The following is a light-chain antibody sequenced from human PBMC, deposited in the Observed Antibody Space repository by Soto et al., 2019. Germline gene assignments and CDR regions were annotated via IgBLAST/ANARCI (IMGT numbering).Light chain of an antibody. CDR1: SSDVGGYNY. J-gene: IGLJ3*02. CDR3: SSYTGSNNLGV. CDR2: DVT. Sequence: QSALTQPASVSGSPGQSITISCTGTSSDVGGYNYVSWYQQHPGKAPKLIIYDVTKRPSGVPDRFSGSKSGNTASLTVSGLQAEDEADYYCSSYTGSNNLGVFGGGTKLTVL. V-gene: IGLV2-8*01.